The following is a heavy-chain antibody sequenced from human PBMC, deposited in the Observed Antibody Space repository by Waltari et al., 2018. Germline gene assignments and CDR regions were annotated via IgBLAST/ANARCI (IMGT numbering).Heavy chain of an antibody. J-gene: IGHJ4*02. Sequence: EVQLMESGGGLVQPGGSLRLSCAASGFTFSSYWMHWVRQAPGEGLVWVSGISTGGSNIRDADSVKGRFTISRDNAKNTVYLQMNSLRAEDTAVYYCARGSGYYYFDYWGQGTLITVSS. V-gene: IGHV3-74*01. CDR1: GFTFSSYW. CDR2: ISTGGSNI. D-gene: IGHD5-18*01. CDR3: ARGSGYYYFDY.